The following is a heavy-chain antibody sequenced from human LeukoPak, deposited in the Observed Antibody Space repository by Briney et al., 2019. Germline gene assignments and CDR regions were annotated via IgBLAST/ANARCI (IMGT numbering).Heavy chain of an antibody. Sequence: SQTLSLTCAVSGGSISSGGYSWSWIRQPPGKGLEWIVYIYDSGSTYYNPSLKSRVTISVDRSKNQFSLKLSSVTAADTAVYYCAGGYYDFWSGYYNWFDPWGQGTLVTASS. D-gene: IGHD3-3*01. CDR2: IYDSGST. CDR3: AGGYYDFWSGYYNWFDP. V-gene: IGHV4-30-2*01. J-gene: IGHJ5*02. CDR1: GGSISSGGYS.